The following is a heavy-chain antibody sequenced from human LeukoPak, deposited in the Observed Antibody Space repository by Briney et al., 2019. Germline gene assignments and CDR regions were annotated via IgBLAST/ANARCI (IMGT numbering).Heavy chain of an antibody. CDR2: INPKNGGS. CDR1: GYTFTGYY. CDR3: ARASFWESPINWFAP. V-gene: IGHV1-2*02. J-gene: IGHJ5*02. Sequence: ASVKVSCKASGYTFTGYYMHWVRRAPGQGLEWVGWINPKNGGSNCAQKFQGRVTMTRDRSISTAYMELSRLTSDDTAVYYCARASFWESPINWFAPWGQGTLVTVSS. D-gene: IGHD3-16*01.